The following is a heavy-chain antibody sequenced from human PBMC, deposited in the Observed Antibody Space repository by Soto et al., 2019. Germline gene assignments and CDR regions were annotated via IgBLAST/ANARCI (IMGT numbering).Heavy chain of an antibody. CDR3: ARGTWWKLPFEF. V-gene: IGHV4-59*01. CDR1: SDSISSYY. Sequence: QVQLQESGPGLVKPSETLSLTCTVSSDSISSYYWSWIRKPPGERLEWIGYISYSGSTDYTPTRKSRVTLSGDTSQNQSSLKVSSVTASDTAVYYCARGTWWKLPFEFWDQGNLVTVSS. CDR2: ISYSGST. D-gene: IGHD2-15*01. J-gene: IGHJ4*02.